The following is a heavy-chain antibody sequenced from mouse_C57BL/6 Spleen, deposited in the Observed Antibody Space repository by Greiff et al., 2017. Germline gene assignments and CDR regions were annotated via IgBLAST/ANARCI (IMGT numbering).Heavy chain of an antibody. CDR2: ISYDGSN. J-gene: IGHJ4*01. V-gene: IGHV3-6*01. D-gene: IGHD1-1*01. CDR3: ARPYGSSLYAMDY. Sequence: DVKLQESGPGLVKPSQSLSLTCSVTGYSITSGYYWNWIRQFPGNKLEWMGYISYDGSNNYNPSLKNRISITRDTSNNQFFLKLNSVTTEDTATYYCARPYGSSLYAMDYWGQGTSVTVSS. CDR1: GYSITSGYY.